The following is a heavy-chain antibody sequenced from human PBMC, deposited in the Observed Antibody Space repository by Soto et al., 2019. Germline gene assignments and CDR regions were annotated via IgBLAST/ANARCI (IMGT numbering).Heavy chain of an antibody. V-gene: IGHV1-3*01. Sequence: SVKVSCKASGYTFSTYAMHWVRQAPGQSLEWMGWINGGTGQTRYSQRFQDRVTITRDTSAKTTYMDLISLRSEDTAVYYCARGKGMEENYYYYGLDIWGQGTTVTVSS. J-gene: IGHJ6*02. CDR1: GYTFSTYA. D-gene: IGHD1-1*01. CDR2: INGGTGQT. CDR3: ARGKGMEENYYYYGLDI.